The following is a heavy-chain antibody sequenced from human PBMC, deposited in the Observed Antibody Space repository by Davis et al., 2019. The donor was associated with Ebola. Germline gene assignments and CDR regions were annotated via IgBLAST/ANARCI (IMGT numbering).Heavy chain of an antibody. J-gene: IGHJ4*02. CDR2: MNPNSGNT. CDR1: GYAFTSYD. V-gene: IGHV1-8*01. CDR3: ARESSSSSWFHFDY. Sequence: AASVKVSCKASGYAFTSYDINWVRQATGQGLEWMGWMNPNSGNTGYAQKFQGRVTMTRNTSISTAYMELSSLRSEDTAVYYCARESSSSSWFHFDYWGQGTLVTVSS. D-gene: IGHD6-13*01.